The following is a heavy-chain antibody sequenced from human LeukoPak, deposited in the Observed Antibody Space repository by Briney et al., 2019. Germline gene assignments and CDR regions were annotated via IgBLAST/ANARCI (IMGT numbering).Heavy chain of an antibody. J-gene: IGHJ4*02. CDR3: AREGVGPAATIDY. D-gene: IGHD2-2*01. CDR2: INPNSGGT. V-gene: IGHV1-2*02. Sequence: ASVKVSCKASGYTFTGYYMHWVRQAPGQGLEWMGWINPNSGGTNYAQKFQDRVTMTRDTSISTAYMEPSRLRSDDTAVYYCAREGVGPAATIDYWGQGTLVTVSS. CDR1: GYTFTGYY.